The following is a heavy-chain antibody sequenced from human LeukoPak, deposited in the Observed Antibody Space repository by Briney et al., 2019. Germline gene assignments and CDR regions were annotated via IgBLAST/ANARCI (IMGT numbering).Heavy chain of an antibody. Sequence: GEPLTLSCAASGFPLSTSVMLWLRPAPGKGLEWVSSIDLDSSHQYHAPSVRGRFTISRDNARTSVYLQMNSLRVGDTALYYCARDPSRYLRVGHYVYWGQGTLVAVSS. CDR3: ARDPSRYLRVGHYVY. CDR2: IDLDSSHQ. D-gene: IGHD3-16*01. J-gene: IGHJ4*02. CDR1: GFPLSTSV. V-gene: IGHV3-21*01.